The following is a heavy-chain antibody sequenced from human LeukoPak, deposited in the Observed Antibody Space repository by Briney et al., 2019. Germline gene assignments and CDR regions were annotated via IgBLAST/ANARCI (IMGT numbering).Heavy chain of an antibody. CDR2: IYYSGST. Sequence: PSETLSLTCTVSGGSISSYYWSWIRQPPGKGLEWIGYIYYSGSTNYNPSLKSRVTISVDTSKNQFSLKLSSVTAADTAAYYCARDRPYSSSSGGFDYWGQGTLVTVSS. CDR1: GGSISSYY. D-gene: IGHD6-6*01. J-gene: IGHJ4*02. CDR3: ARDRPYSSSSGGFDY. V-gene: IGHV4-59*01.